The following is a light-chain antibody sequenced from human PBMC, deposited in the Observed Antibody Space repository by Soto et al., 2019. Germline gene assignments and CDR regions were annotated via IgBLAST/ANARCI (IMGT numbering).Light chain of an antibody. CDR3: QQYNSYWT. CDR2: KAP. CDR1: QSINSW. J-gene: IGKJ1*01. V-gene: IGKV1-5*03. Sequence: DIQMTQSPSTLSASVGDRVTITCRASQSINSWLAWYQQKPGKAPKLLIYKAPSLESGVPSRFSGSGSGTEFTLTISSLQPDDFATYYCQQYNSYWTFGQGTKVEIK.